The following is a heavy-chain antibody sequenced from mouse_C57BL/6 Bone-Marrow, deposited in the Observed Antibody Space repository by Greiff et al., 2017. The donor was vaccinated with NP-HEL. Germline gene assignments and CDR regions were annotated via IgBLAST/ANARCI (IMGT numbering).Heavy chain of an antibody. CDR1: GYTFTSYW. J-gene: IGHJ2*01. CDR3: ARGYYGSSL. CDR2: IDPSDSYT. Sequence: VQLQQPGAELVKPGASVKLSCKASGYTFTSYWMQWVKQRPGQGLEWIGEIDPSDSYTNYNQKFKGKATLTVDTSSSTAYMQLSSLTSEDSAVYYCARGYYGSSLWGQGTTLTVSS. D-gene: IGHD1-1*01. V-gene: IGHV1-50*01.